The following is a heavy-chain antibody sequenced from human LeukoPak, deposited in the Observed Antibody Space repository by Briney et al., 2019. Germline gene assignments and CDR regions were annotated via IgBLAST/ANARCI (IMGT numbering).Heavy chain of an antibody. CDR3: ARANPTYIVVVVAATPKGRWFDP. V-gene: IGHV4-30-4*01. CDR2: IYYSGST. J-gene: IGHJ5*02. CDR1: GGSISSGDYY. D-gene: IGHD2-15*01. Sequence: SETLSLTCTVSGGSISSGDYYWSWIRQPPGKGLECIGCIYYSGSTYYNPSLKSRVTISVDTSKNQFSLKLSSVTAADTAVYYCARANPTYIVVVVAATPKGRWFDPWGQGTLVTVSS.